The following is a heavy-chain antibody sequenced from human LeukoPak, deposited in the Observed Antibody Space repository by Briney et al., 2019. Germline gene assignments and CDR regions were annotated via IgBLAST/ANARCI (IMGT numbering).Heavy chain of an antibody. D-gene: IGHD3-3*02. CDR2: ISGSGGST. J-gene: IGHJ6*03. Sequence: GGSLRLSCAASGFTFSSYAMSWVRPTPGKGLEWVSAISGSGGSTYYADSVKGRFTISRDNSKSTLYLQMNSLRAEDTAVYYCAKSISRPYYMDVWGKGTTVTVSS. CDR3: AKSISRPYYMDV. CDR1: GFTFSSYA. V-gene: IGHV3-23*01.